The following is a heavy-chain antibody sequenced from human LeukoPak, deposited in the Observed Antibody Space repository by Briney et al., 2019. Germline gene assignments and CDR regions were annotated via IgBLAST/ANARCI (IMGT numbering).Heavy chain of an antibody. CDR1: GSTFSDYY. J-gene: IGHJ4*02. Sequence: TGGSLRLSCAASGSTFSDYYMSWIRQAPGKGLEWVSYISSSSSYTNYADSVKGRFTISRDNAKNSLYLQMNSLRAEDTAVYYCARLGEYSGSYCDYWGQGTLVTVSS. D-gene: IGHD1-26*01. CDR2: ISSSSSYT. CDR3: ARLGEYSGSYCDY. V-gene: IGHV3-11*03.